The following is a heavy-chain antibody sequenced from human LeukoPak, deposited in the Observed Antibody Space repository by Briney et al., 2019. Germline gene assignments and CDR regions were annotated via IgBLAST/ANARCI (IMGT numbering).Heavy chain of an antibody. Sequence: ASVKVSCKASGYTFTSYDINWVRQATGQGLEWMGWMNPNSGNTGYAQKFQGRVTMTRNTSISTAYMELSSLRSEDTAVYYCARARGFGEYVSFDYWGQGTLVTVSS. J-gene: IGHJ4*02. CDR3: ARARGFGEYVSFDY. D-gene: IGHD3-10*01. CDR2: MNPNSGNT. CDR1: GYTFTSYD. V-gene: IGHV1-8*01.